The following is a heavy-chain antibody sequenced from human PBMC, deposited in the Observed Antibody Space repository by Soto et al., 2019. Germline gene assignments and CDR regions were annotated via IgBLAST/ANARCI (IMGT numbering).Heavy chain of an antibody. CDR3: ANLYGDYVSY. D-gene: IGHD4-17*01. V-gene: IGHV4-59*08. Sequence: SETLSLTCTVSGGSISSYYWSWIRQPPGKGLEWIGYIYYSGSTNYNPSLKSRVTISVDTSKNQFSLRLSSVTAADTAVYYCANLYGDYVSYWGQGTLVTVSS. CDR1: GGSISSYY. J-gene: IGHJ4*02. CDR2: IYYSGST.